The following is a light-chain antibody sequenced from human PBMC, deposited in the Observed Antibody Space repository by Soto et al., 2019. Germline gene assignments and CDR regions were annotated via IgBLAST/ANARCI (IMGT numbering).Light chain of an antibody. CDR1: QSMSTY. V-gene: IGKV1-39*01. Sequence: DIQMTQSPSSLSASVGDRVTLTCRASQSMSTYLNWYQQKPGKAPKLLISAASSLQSGVPSRLSGSGSGTDFTLTISSLQPEDFATYYWQQSYTIPYTFGQGTKLEIK. J-gene: IGKJ2*01. CDR2: AAS. CDR3: QQSYTIPYT.